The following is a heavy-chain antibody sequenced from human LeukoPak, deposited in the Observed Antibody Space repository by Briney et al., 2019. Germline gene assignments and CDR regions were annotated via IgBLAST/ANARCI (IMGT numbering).Heavy chain of an antibody. D-gene: IGHD3-22*01. CDR2: IYTSGST. J-gene: IGHJ4*02. CDR1: GGSIKNCY. CDR3: ARESKSYDGSGYFHDY. V-gene: IGHV4-4*07. Sequence: SETLSLTCTVSGGSIKNCYWSWIRQPAGKGLEWIGRIYTSGSTNYNSSLKSRVTMSVDTSNNQFSLKLNSVTAADTAVYYCARESKSYDGSGYFHDYWGQGTLVTVSS.